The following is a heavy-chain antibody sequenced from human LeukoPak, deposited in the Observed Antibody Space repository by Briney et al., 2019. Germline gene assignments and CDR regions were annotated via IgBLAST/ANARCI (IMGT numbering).Heavy chain of an antibody. CDR2: INPNSGGT. Sequence: ASVKVSCKASGYTFTGYYMHWVRQAPGQGLEWMGWINPNSGGTNYAQKFQGRVTMTRDMSTTTDYMELSSLRSEDTAVYYCARDNSVGDIAWWFDPWGQGTLVTVSS. CDR1: GYTFTGYY. D-gene: IGHD3-16*02. J-gene: IGHJ5*02. V-gene: IGHV1-2*02. CDR3: ARDNSVGDIAWWFDP.